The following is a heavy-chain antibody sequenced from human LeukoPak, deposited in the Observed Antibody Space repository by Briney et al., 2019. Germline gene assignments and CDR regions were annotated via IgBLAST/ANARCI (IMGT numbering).Heavy chain of an antibody. CDR1: GYTFTSYD. V-gene: IGHV1-8*01. Sequence: ASVKVSCKASGYTFTSYDINWVRQATGQGLEWMGWMNPNSGNTGYAQKFQGRVTMTRNTSISTAYMELSSLRSEDTAVYYCARMHYYDSSGYPNWSDPWGQGTLVTVSS. J-gene: IGHJ5*02. D-gene: IGHD3-22*01. CDR3: ARMHYYDSSGYPNWSDP. CDR2: MNPNSGNT.